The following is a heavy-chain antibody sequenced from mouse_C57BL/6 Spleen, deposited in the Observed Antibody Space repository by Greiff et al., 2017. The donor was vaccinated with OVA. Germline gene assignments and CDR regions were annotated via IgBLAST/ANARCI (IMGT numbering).Heavy chain of an antibody. D-gene: IGHD2-1*01. CDR3: TRRPYGNYGYFGV. CDR2: IDPETGGT. Sequence: QVQLQQSGAELVRPGASVTLSCKASGYTFTDYEMHWVKQTPVHGLEWIGAIDPETGGTAYNQKFKGKAILTADKSSSTAYMELRSLTSEDSAVYYCTRRPYGNYGYFGVWGTGTTVTVSS. V-gene: IGHV1-15*01. J-gene: IGHJ1*03. CDR1: GYTFTDYE.